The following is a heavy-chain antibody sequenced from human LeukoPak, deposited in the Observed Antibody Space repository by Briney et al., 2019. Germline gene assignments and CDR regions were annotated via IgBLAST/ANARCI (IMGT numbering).Heavy chain of an antibody. CDR1: GGSISSYY. V-gene: IGHV4-59*01. CDR3: AGRNYDFWSGYYTIPNWYFDL. J-gene: IGHJ2*01. D-gene: IGHD3-3*01. CDR2: IYYSGST. Sequence: KTSQTLSLTCTVSGGSISSYYWSWIRQPPGKGLEWIGYIYYSGSTNYNPSLKSRVTISVDTSKNQFSLKLSSVTAADTAVYYCAGRNYDFWSGYYTIPNWYFDLWGRGTLVTVSS.